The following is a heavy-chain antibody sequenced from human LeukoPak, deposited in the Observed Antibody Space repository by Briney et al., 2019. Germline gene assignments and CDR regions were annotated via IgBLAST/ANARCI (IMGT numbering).Heavy chain of an antibody. CDR1: GFTFSSYA. Sequence: PGRSLRLSCAASGFTFSSYAMHWVRQAPGKGLEWVAVISYDGSNKYYADSVKGRFTISRDNSKNTLYLQMNSLRAEDTAVYYCAKAHYSGYDAELDYCGQGTLVTVSS. J-gene: IGHJ4*02. CDR3: AKAHYSGYDAELDY. CDR2: ISYDGSNK. V-gene: IGHV3-30-3*01. D-gene: IGHD5-12*01.